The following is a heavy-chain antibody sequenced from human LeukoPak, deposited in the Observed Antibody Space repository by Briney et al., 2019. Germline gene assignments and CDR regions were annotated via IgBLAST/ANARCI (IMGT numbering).Heavy chain of an antibody. J-gene: IGHJ4*02. Sequence: GGSLRLSCAASGFTFDDYGMSWVRQAPGKGLEWVSGINWNGGSTGYADSVKGRFTISRDNAKNSLYLQMNSLRAEDTALYYCARVPPTYCGGGCYPTPFDYWGQGTLVTVSS. D-gene: IGHD2-21*02. V-gene: IGHV3-20*04. CDR3: ARVPPTYCGGGCYPTPFDY. CDR1: GFTFDDYG. CDR2: INWNGGST.